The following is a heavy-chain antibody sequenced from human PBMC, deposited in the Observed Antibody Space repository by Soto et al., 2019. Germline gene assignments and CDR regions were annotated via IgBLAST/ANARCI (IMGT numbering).Heavy chain of an antibody. CDR2: ISANDVGT. J-gene: IGHJ4*02. CDR1: GFTLRNYA. V-gene: IGHV3-23*01. CDR3: AKAKNDYNWDNRPPFDY. Sequence: PRLSCEASGFTLRNYAMTWIRQAPGKGLEWVSLISANDVGTYYAESVKTRFTISTDQSRNTVYLQMDSLRADDTAIYYCAKAKNDYNWDNRPPFDYWGQGTLVTVS. D-gene: IGHD1-20*01.